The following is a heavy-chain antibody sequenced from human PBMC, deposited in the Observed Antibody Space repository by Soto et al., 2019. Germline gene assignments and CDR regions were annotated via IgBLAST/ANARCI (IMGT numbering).Heavy chain of an antibody. D-gene: IGHD3-16*01. Sequence: GGSLRLSCAASGFAFTNAWMSWVRQAPGKGLEWIGRIKSKSDGGTTEYAAPVKDRFILSRDDSENTLYLEMNSLKIEDTAVYYCTTASSYANWGQGTLVTVSS. CDR1: GFAFTNAW. J-gene: IGHJ4*02. V-gene: IGHV3-15*01. CDR3: TTASSYAN. CDR2: IKSKSDGGTT.